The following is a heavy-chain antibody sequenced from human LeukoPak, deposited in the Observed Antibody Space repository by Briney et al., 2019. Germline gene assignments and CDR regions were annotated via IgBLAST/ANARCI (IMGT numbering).Heavy chain of an antibody. D-gene: IGHD3-10*01. J-gene: IGHJ4*02. V-gene: IGHV3-30*02. CDR3: AVRGVAELLIDY. CDR1: GFTFSSYE. Sequence: PGGSLRLSCAASGFTFSSYEMNWVRQAPGKGLDWVTFIRYDGSNKYYADSVKGRFTISRDNSKNTLYLQMKSLRAEDTAVYYCAVRGVAELLIDYWGQGTLVTVSS. CDR2: IRYDGSNK.